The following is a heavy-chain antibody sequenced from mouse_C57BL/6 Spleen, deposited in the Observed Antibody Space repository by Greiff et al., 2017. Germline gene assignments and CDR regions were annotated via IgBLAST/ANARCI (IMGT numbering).Heavy chain of an antibody. D-gene: IGHD3-3*01. CDR1: GFSLTSYG. Sequence: VQRVESGPGLVAPSQSLSITCTVSGFSLTSYGVHWVRQPPGKGLEWLVVIWSDGSTTYNSAPKSRLSISKDKSTRQVFLKMNSLQTDDTAMYYCARHGGTAMDYWGQGTSVTVSS. V-gene: IGHV2-6-1*01. CDR2: IWSDGST. CDR3: ARHGGTAMDY. J-gene: IGHJ4*01.